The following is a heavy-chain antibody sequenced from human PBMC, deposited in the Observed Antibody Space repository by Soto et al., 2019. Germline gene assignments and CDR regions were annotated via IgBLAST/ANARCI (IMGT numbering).Heavy chain of an antibody. CDR2: ITNSGDRT. CDR3: AKETSGDWGYMDV. Sequence: EVQLLESGGGLVQPGGSLRLSCAASGFTFGSYAMTWGRQAPGKGLEWVASITNSGDRTEYAFFVEGRFTISRDNSNNMLYLQVSTLSAGDTAFYYCAKETSGDWGYMDVWGRGPTVAVSS. J-gene: IGHJ6*03. V-gene: IGHV3-23*01. CDR1: GFTFGSYA. D-gene: IGHD2-21*02.